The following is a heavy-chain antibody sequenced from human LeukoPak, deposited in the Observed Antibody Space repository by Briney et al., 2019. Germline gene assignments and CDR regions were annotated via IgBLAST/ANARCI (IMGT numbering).Heavy chain of an antibody. V-gene: IGHV1-69*13. CDR2: IIPIFGTA. Sequence: SVKVSCKASGGTFSSYAISWVRQAPGQGLEWMGGIIPIFGTANYAQKFQGRVTITADESTSTAYMELSSLRSEDTAVYYCATSLGSYHDAFDIWGQGTMVTVSS. D-gene: IGHD1-26*01. CDR1: GGTFSSYA. J-gene: IGHJ3*02. CDR3: ATSLGSYHDAFDI.